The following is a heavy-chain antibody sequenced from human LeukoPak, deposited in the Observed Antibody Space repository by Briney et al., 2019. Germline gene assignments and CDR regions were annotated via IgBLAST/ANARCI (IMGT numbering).Heavy chain of an antibody. J-gene: IGHJ6*03. CDR3: ARVKDGYNSYYYYMDV. V-gene: IGHV4-34*01. Sequence: SETLSLTCAVYGGSFSGYYWSWIRQPPGKGLEWIGEINHSGSTNYNPSLKSRVTISVDTSKNQFSLKLSSVTAADTAVYYCARVKDGYNSYYYYMDVWGKGTTVTISS. D-gene: IGHD5-24*01. CDR1: GGSFSGYY. CDR2: INHSGST.